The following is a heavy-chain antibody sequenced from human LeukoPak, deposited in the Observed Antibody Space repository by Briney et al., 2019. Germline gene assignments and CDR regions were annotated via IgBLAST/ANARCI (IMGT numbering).Heavy chain of an antibody. Sequence: PGRSLRLSCAASGFTFSSYAMHWVRQAPGKGLEWVAVISYDGSNKYYADSVKGRFTISRDNSKNTLYLQMNSLRAEDTAVYYCARDRGYYDSSGYYSNYFDYWGQGTLVTVSS. J-gene: IGHJ4*02. CDR2: ISYDGSNK. CDR1: GFTFSSYA. V-gene: IGHV3-30-3*01. D-gene: IGHD3-22*01. CDR3: ARDRGYYDSSGYYSNYFDY.